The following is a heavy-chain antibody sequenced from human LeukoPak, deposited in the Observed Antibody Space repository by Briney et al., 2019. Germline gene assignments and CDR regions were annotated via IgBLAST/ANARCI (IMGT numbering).Heavy chain of an antibody. Sequence: GGSLRLSCAASGFTFSSYAMHWVRQAPGKGLEWVAVISYNGSTKYYADIVKGRFTISRDNSKNTLYLQMNSLRAEDTAVYYCASPPYSYYYDSSGYYGGFDYWGQGTLVTVSS. CDR2: ISYNGSTK. J-gene: IGHJ4*02. CDR1: GFTFSSYA. CDR3: ASPPYSYYYDSSGYYGGFDY. D-gene: IGHD3-22*01. V-gene: IGHV3-30-3*01.